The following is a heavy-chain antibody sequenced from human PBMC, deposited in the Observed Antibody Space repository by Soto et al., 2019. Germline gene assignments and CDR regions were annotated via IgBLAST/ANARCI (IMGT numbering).Heavy chain of an antibody. Sequence: ASVKVSFKASGYTFTSYGIHWVRQAPGQRLEWMGWINAANGDTKYSPKFQGRVTITRDTSASTACMELSSLRSEDTAVYYCVRRHVSATGIDWFDLWGQGTLVTVSS. CDR1: GYTFTSYG. CDR2: INAANGDT. D-gene: IGHD6-13*01. CDR3: VRRHVSATGIDWFDL. V-gene: IGHV1-3*01. J-gene: IGHJ5*02.